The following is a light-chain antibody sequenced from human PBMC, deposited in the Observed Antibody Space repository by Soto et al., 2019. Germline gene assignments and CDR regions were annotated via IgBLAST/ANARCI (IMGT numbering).Light chain of an antibody. CDR3: LVWESSSDQYV. CDR2: RNN. V-gene: IGLV1-47*01. J-gene: IGLJ1*01. CDR1: RSNIGRNF. Sequence: QSVLTQSPSASGTPGQRVTISCSGSRSNIGRNFVYWYQQVPGTAPRLLIQRNNERPSGVPDRFSGSKSGTSVSLAISRVEAGDEADYYCLVWESSSDQYVFGTGTELTVL.